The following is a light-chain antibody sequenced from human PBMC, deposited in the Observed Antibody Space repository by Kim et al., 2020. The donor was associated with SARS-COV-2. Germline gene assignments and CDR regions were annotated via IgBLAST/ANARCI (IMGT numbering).Light chain of an antibody. V-gene: IGLV3-25*03. J-gene: IGLJ2*01. CDR2: KDN. CDR3: QSAANSGTSVV. Sequence: PGQTARITCSGPVWAKQYTSWYQQKPGQAPKVLIYKDNERPSWIPERFSGSSSGTTVTLTISGVQAEDEADYYCQSAANSGTSVVFGGGTQLTVL. CDR1: VWAKQY.